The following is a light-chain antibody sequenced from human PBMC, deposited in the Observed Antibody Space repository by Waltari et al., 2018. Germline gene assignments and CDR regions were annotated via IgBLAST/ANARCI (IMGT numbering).Light chain of an antibody. CDR2: GVS. CDR1: QSVSSY. J-gene: IGKJ1*01. V-gene: IGKV3-15*01. Sequence: EIVMTQSPATLSVSPGEGVTLSCRASQSVSSYLAWYQQKPGQAPRLFIHGVSTRATGSPARFSGSGSGIEFTLTISSLQSEDFAIYYCQHYNSWPWTFGQGTKVEIK. CDR3: QHYNSWPWT.